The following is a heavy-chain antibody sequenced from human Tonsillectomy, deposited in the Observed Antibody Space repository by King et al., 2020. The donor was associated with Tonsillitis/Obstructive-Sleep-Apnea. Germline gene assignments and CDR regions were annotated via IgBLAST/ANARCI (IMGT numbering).Heavy chain of an antibody. J-gene: IGHJ6*04. Sequence: VQLQQWGAGLLKPSETLSLTCAVYGGSFSGYFWSWIRQPPGKGLEWIGEINHSGSTNYNPSLKSRVTISVDTSKNQFSLKLSSMTAADTAGYYCASHHTEFVEWLSPTSGLRDVWGKATTDTVSS. CDR3: ASHHTEFVEWLSPTSGLRDV. CDR2: INHSGST. D-gene: IGHD3-3*01. CDR1: GGSFSGYF. V-gene: IGHV4-34*01.